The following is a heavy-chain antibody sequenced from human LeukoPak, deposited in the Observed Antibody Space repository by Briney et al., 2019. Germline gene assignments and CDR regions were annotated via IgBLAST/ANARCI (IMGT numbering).Heavy chain of an antibody. CDR3: ASQPTRYCSSTSCYSEVYYT. CDR1: GYTLTELS. Sequence: ASVKVSCKVSGYTLTELSMHWVRQAPGKGLEWMGGFDPEDGETIYAQKFQGRVTMTEDTSTDTAYMELNSLRSEDTAVYYCASQPTRYCSSTSCYSEVYYTWGQGTLVTVSS. J-gene: IGHJ5*02. D-gene: IGHD2-2*01. CDR2: FDPEDGET. V-gene: IGHV1-24*01.